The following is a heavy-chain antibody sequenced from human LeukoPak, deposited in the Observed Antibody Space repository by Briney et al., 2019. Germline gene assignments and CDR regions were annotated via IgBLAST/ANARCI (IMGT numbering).Heavy chain of an antibody. CDR1: GGSISSYY. J-gene: IGHJ4*02. CDR2: IYYSGST. CDR3: AATYDTLTGYFDY. V-gene: IGHV4-59*08. D-gene: IGHD3-22*01. Sequence: SETLSLTCTVSGGSISSYYWSWFRQPPGKGLKWIGYIYYSGSTNYNPSLKSRVTISVDTSKNQFSLKLSSVTAADTAVYYCAATYDTLTGYFDYWGQGTLVTVSS.